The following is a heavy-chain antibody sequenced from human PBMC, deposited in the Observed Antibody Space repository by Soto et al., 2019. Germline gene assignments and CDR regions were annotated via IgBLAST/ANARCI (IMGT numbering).Heavy chain of an antibody. J-gene: IGHJ5*02. CDR3: ARGPGSWFDP. Sequence: SQTLSLTCAISGDSVSSNTVAWNWIRQSPSRGLEWLGRTYYRSKWYNDYAVSVKSRITINPDTSKNQFSLQLNSVTPEDTAVYYCARGPGSWFDPWGQGTLVTLSS. CDR2: TYYRSKWYN. V-gene: IGHV6-1*01. CDR1: GDSVSSNTVA.